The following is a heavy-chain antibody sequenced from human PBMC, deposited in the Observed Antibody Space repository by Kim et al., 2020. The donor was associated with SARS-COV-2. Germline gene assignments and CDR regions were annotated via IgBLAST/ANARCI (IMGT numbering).Heavy chain of an antibody. J-gene: IGHJ6*01. CDR2: IYYSGSS. D-gene: IGHD3-22*01. CDR1: GGSISSYY. CDR3: ARVTYDSSGYHHYYGLDV. Sequence: SETLSLTCTVSGGSISSYYWSWIRQPPGKGLEWIGHIYYSGSSNYSPSLRSRVTISVDTSKNQFSLKLRSVTAADTAVYYCARVTYDSSGYHHYYGLDV. V-gene: IGHV4-59*01.